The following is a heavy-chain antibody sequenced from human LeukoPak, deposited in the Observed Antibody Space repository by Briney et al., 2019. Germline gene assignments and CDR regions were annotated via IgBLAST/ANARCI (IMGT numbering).Heavy chain of an antibody. CDR1: GYSISSGYY. Sequence: SETLSLTCTVSGYSISSGYYWGWIRQPPGKGLEWIGSIYHSGSTYYNPSLKSRVTISVDTSKNQFSLKLSSVTAADTAVYYCASKRVDTAMAIDYWGQGTLVTVSS. D-gene: IGHD5-18*01. V-gene: IGHV4-38-2*02. CDR3: ASKRVDTAMAIDY. CDR2: IYHSGST. J-gene: IGHJ4*02.